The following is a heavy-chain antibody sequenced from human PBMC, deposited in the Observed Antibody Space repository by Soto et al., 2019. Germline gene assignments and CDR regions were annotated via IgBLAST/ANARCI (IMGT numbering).Heavy chain of an antibody. CDR3: AKDRRGPSEFDY. V-gene: IGHV3-30*18. Sequence: PGGSLRISCAASGFTFSSYGMHWVRQAPGKGLEWVAVISYDGSNKYYADSVKGRFTISRDNSKNTLYLQMNSLRAEDTAVYYCAKDRRGPSEFDYWGQGTLVTVSS. CDR2: ISYDGSNK. CDR1: GFTFSSYG. J-gene: IGHJ4*02. D-gene: IGHD3-10*01.